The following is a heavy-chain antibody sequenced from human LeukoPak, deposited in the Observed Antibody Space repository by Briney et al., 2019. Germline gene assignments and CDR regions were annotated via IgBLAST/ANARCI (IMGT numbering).Heavy chain of an antibody. V-gene: IGHV4-39*01. J-gene: IGHJ4*02. CDR2: IYYSGST. CDR1: GGSISSSSYY. CDR3: ASGIVVADY. D-gene: IGHD2-21*01. Sequence: SDTLSLTCTVSGGSISSSSYYWGWIRQPPGKGLEWIGSIYYSGSTYYNPSLKSRVTISVDTSKNQFSLKLSSVTAADTAVYYCASGIVVADYWGQGTLVTVSS.